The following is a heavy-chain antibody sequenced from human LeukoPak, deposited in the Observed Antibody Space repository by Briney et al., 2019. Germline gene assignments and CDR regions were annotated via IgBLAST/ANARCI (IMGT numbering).Heavy chain of an antibody. J-gene: IGHJ4*02. D-gene: IGHD2-2*01. CDR1: GYSFTSYW. CDR3: ARHAVYCSSNSCWYFDY. Sequence: GESLKISCKGSGYSFTSYWIGWVRQMPGKGLEWMGIIYPGDSDTRYSPSFQGQVTISADKSISTAYLQWSSLKASDTAMYYCARHAVYCSSNSCWYFDYWGQGTLVTVSS. CDR2: IYPGDSDT. V-gene: IGHV5-51*01.